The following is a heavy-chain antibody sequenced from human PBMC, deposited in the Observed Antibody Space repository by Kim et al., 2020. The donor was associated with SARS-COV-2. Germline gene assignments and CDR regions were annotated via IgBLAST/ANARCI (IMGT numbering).Heavy chain of an antibody. Sequence: KGRFTSSRDDSKNTLYLQMNSLKTEDTAVYYCTTDSVAYYYDSSAYVAADYWGQGTLVTVSS. V-gene: IGHV3-15*01. CDR3: TTDSVAYYYDSSAYVAADY. J-gene: IGHJ4*02. D-gene: IGHD3-22*01.